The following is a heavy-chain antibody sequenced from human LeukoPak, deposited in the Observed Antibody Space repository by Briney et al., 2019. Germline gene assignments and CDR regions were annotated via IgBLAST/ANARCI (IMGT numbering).Heavy chain of an antibody. J-gene: IGHJ4*02. CDR2: INPSGGST. CDR1: GYTFTGYY. CDR3: ARGSLEWLLYLHYFDY. Sequence: ASVKVSCKASGYTFTGYYMHWVRQAPGQGLEWMGIINPSGGSTSYAQKFQGRVTMTWDTSTSTVYMELSSLRSEDTAVYYCARGSLEWLLYLHYFDYWGQGTLVTVSS. V-gene: IGHV1-46*01. D-gene: IGHD3-3*01.